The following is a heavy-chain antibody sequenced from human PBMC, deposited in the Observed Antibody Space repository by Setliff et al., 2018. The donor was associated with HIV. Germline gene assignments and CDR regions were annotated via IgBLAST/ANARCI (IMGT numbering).Heavy chain of an antibody. Sequence: ASVKVSCKASGYTLTSNYMHWVRQAPGQGLEWMGIVNPSDGSTIYAQKFQGRVTMTRDTSINTAYMEFSSLRSDDTAVYYCARDRDIVLMVYYYMDVWGKGTAVTVSS. D-gene: IGHD2-8*01. J-gene: IGHJ6*03. V-gene: IGHV1-46*01. CDR3: ARDRDIVLMVYYYMDV. CDR2: VNPSDGST. CDR1: GYTLTSNY.